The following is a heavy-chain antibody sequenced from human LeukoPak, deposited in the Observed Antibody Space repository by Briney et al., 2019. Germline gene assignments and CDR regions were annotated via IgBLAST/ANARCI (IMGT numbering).Heavy chain of an antibody. CDR1: GFTFSGYE. CDR2: ISNSGNIL. D-gene: IGHD6-19*01. Sequence: PGGSLRLSCAASGFTFSGYEMNWVRQAPGKGLEWVSYISNSGNILYYADSVKGRFTISRDNAKNSLYLQMNSLRAEDTAIYYCARVAVHSTGWYPSTSDYWGQGTLVTVSS. V-gene: IGHV3-48*03. CDR3: ARVAVHSTGWYPSTSDY. J-gene: IGHJ4*02.